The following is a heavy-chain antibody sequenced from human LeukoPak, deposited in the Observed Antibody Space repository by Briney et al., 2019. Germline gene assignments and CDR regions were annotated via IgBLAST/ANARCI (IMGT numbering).Heavy chain of an antibody. V-gene: IGHV4-39*01. CDR1: GGSISSSSYY. CDR2: IYYSGST. Sequence: SETLSLTCTVSGGSISSSSYYWGWIRQPPGKGLEWIGSIYYSGSTYYNPSLKSRVTISVDTSKNQFSLKLSSVTAADTAVYYCARVLRRYYYYYGMDVWGQGTTVTVSS. CDR3: ARVLRRYYYYYGMDV. J-gene: IGHJ6*02. D-gene: IGHD1-14*01.